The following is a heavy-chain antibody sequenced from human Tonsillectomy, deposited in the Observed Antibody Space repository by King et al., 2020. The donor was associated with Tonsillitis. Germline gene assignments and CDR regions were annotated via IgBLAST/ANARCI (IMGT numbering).Heavy chain of an antibody. Sequence: VQLVESGGGLVKPGGSLRLSCAASGFTFSTYIMNWVRQAPGKGLEWVSSISSSSSFIFYADSVKGRFTISRDDAKNSLFLQIGSLRAEDTAVYYCARSPDYYFYYHMDVWGKGTTVTVSS. J-gene: IGHJ6*03. V-gene: IGHV3-21*01. CDR2: ISSSSSFI. CDR1: GFTFSTYI. CDR3: ARSPDYYFYYHMDV.